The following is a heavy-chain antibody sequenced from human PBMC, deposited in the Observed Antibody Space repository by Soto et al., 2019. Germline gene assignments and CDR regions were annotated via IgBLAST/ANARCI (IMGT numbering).Heavy chain of an antibody. D-gene: IGHD3-10*01. CDR1: GGSVSSGSYY. V-gene: IGHV4-61*01. CDR2: IYYSGST. J-gene: IGHJ5*02. Sequence: TSETLSLTCTVSGGSVSSGSYYWSWIRQPPGKGLEWIGYIYYSGSTNYNPSLKSRVTISVDTSKNQFSLKLSSVTAADTAVYYCARSYYGSENYGLDPWGQGTLVTVSS. CDR3: ARSYYGSENYGLDP.